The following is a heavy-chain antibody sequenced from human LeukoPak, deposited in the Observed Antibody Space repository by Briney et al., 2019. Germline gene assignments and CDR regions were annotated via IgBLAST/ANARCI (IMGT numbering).Heavy chain of an antibody. D-gene: IGHD3-16*01. J-gene: IGHJ6*02. CDR3: ASMNYYYGMDV. V-gene: IGHV4-34*01. Sequence: SETLSLTCAVYGGSFSGYYWSWIRQPPGKGLEWIGEINHSGSTNYNPSLKSRVTISVDTSKNQFSLKLSSVTAADTAVYYCASMNYYYGMDVWGQGTMVTVSS. CDR1: GGSFSGYY. CDR2: INHSGST.